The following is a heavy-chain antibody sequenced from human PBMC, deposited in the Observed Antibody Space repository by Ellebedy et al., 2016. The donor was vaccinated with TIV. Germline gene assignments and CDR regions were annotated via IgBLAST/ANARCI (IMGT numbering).Heavy chain of an antibody. CDR3: ARVGYFSDGSGSSLDGFDI. CDR1: GGSIRNYY. CDR2: MYYSGSS. Sequence: MPSETLSLTCTVSGGSIRNYYWTWIRQPPGKGLEWIGHMYYSGSSNYNPSLRSRVTMSIDTSKNQFSLKMSSVTAADTAVYYCARVGYFSDGSGSSLDGFDIWGQGTMVTVSS. V-gene: IGHV4-59*01. J-gene: IGHJ3*02. D-gene: IGHD3-22*01.